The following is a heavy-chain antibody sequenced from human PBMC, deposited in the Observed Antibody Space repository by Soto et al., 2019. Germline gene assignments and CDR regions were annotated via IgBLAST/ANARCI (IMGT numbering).Heavy chain of an antibody. Sequence: SLTCAVYGGSFSGYYWSWIRQPPGKGLEWIGEINHSGSTNYNPSLKSRVTISVDTSKNQFSLKLSSVTAADTAVYYCARGGVVVVAATAKWFDPWGQGTLVTVSS. CDR3: ARGGVVVVAATAKWFDP. J-gene: IGHJ5*02. V-gene: IGHV4-34*01. D-gene: IGHD2-15*01. CDR1: GGSFSGYY. CDR2: INHSGST.